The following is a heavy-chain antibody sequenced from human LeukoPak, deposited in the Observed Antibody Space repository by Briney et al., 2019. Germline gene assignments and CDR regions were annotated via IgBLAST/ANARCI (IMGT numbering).Heavy chain of an antibody. D-gene: IGHD2-2*01. J-gene: IGHJ4*02. CDR2: IYYSGST. Sequence: SETLSLTCTVSGGSISSYYWSWIRRPPGEGLEWIGYIYYSGSTNYTPSLKSRVTISVDTSKNQFSLKLSSVTAADTAVYYCARAGSASCQFDYWGQGTLVTVSS. CDR1: GGSISSYY. V-gene: IGHV4-59*01. CDR3: ARAGSASCQFDY.